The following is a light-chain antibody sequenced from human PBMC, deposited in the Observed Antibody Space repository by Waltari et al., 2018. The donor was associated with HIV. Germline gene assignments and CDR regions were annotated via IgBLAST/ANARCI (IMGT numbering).Light chain of an antibody. CDR1: SSNIGTNT. CDR2: SNN. Sequence: PSASGTPGQKVTISCSGSSSNIGTNTVNWYQQFPGTAPKLLIYSNNQRPSGVPDRFSGSKSGTSASLAISGLRSEDEAEYHCATWDDSLSGPVFGGGTQLTVL. CDR3: ATWDDSLSGPV. V-gene: IGLV1-44*01. J-gene: IGLJ2*01.